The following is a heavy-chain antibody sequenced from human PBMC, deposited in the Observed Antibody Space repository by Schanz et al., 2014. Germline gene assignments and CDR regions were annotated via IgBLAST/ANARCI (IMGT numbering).Heavy chain of an antibody. Sequence: VQLLESGGGLVRPGGSLRLSCVASGFRFDDYAMHWVRQAPGKGLEWVAVISYDGNNEDYADSVKGRFSISRDNSQNTLYLQMDSLRPEDTAVYFCAKDTGYCHGGACYCFEYWGLGILVTVSS. CDR1: GFRFDDYA. V-gene: IGHV3-30*18. D-gene: IGHD2-8*02. J-gene: IGHJ4*02. CDR3: AKDTGYCHGGACYCFEY. CDR2: ISYDGNNE.